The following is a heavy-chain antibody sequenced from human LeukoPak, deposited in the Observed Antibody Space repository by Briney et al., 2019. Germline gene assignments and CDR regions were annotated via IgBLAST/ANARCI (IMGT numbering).Heavy chain of an antibody. D-gene: IGHD4-17*01. CDR1: GFTFSSYS. V-gene: IGHV3-23*01. CDR3: AKDPSMYYGDYIIR. CDR2: FSVSDKKT. Sequence: PGGSLRLSCTASGFTFSSYSMSWVRKAPGKGLEWVSGFSVSDKKTYYADSVKGRFTISRDNSKNTLYLQINSLKAEDTAVYYCAKDPSMYYGDYIIRWGQGTLVIVSS. J-gene: IGHJ4*02.